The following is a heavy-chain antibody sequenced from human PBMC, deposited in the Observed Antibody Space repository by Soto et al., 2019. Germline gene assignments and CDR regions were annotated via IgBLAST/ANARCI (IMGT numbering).Heavy chain of an antibody. J-gene: IGHJ6*02. CDR3: ASSPRGYCSSTSCRELGNYYGMDV. Sequence: GASLKISCKGSGYSFTSYWISWVRQMPGKGLEWMGRIDPSDSYTNYSPSFQGHVTIPADKSISTAYLQWSSLKASDTAMYYCASSPRGYCSSTSCRELGNYYGMDVWGQGTTVTVSS. CDR1: GYSFTSYW. V-gene: IGHV5-10-1*01. CDR2: IDPSDSYT. D-gene: IGHD2-2*01.